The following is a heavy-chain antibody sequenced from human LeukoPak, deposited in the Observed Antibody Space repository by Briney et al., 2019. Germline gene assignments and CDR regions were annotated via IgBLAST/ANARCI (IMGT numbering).Heavy chain of an antibody. J-gene: IGHJ5*02. Sequence: SETLSLTCAVYGGSFGGYYWSWIRQPPGKGLEWIGEINHSGSTNYNPSLKSRVTISVDTSKNQFSLKLSSVTAADTAVYYCARGPVWSSSWYNPWGQGTLVTVSS. V-gene: IGHV4-34*01. CDR3: ARGPVWSSSWYNP. CDR2: INHSGST. CDR1: GGSFGGYY. D-gene: IGHD6-13*01.